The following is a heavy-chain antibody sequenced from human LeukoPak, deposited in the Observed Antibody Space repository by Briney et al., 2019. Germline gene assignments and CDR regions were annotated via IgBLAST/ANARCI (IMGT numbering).Heavy chain of an antibody. J-gene: IGHJ4*02. CDR2: ISGSGGST. Sequence: GGSLRLSCAASGFTFSSYAMSWVRQAPGKGLEWVSAISGSGGSTYYADSVKGRFTISRDNSKNTLYLQINSLRAEDTAVYYCAKETASDFGGAVDYWGQGTLVTVSS. V-gene: IGHV3-23*01. CDR3: AKETASDFGGAVDY. D-gene: IGHD3-10*01. CDR1: GFTFSSYA.